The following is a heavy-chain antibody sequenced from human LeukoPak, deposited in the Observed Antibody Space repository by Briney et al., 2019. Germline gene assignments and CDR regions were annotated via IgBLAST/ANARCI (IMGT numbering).Heavy chain of an antibody. D-gene: IGHD5-18*01. J-gene: IGHJ6*02. CDR2: INHSGST. CDR1: GGSFSGYY. V-gene: IGHV4-34*01. Sequence: PSETLSLTCAVYGGSFSGYYWSWIRQPPGKGLEWIGEINHSGSTNYSPSLKSRVTISVDTSKNQFSLKLSSVTAADTAVYYCARGEVDTAMVGFYYYYGMDVWGQGTTVTVSS. CDR3: ARGEVDTAMVGFYYYYGMDV.